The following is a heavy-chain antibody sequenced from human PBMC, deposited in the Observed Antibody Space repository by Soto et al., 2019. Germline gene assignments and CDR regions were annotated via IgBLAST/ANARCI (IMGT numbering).Heavy chain of an antibody. CDR1: GFTFSSYA. D-gene: IGHD6-13*01. Sequence: GGSLRLSCTASGFTFSSYAMSWVRQAPGKGLEWVSAISGGGGSTYYADSVKGRFTISRDNSKNTLYLQMNSLRAEDTAVYYSAKGAAAGFYYYYGMDVWGRGTTVTVSS. J-gene: IGHJ6*02. CDR3: AKGAAAGFYYYYGMDV. V-gene: IGHV3-23*01. CDR2: ISGGGGST.